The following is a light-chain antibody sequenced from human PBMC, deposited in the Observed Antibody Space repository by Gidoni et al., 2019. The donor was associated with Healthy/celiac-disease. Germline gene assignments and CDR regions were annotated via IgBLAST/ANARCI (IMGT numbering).Light chain of an antibody. CDR2: GAS. CDR1: QSVSSSY. V-gene: IGKV3-20*01. J-gene: IGKJ2*01. Sequence: ELVFTPSPGTLSLSPGERATLSCRASQSVSSSYLAWYQQKPGQAPRLLIYGASSRATGIPDRFSGSGSGTDFTLTISRLEPEDFAVYYCQQYGSSYTFGQGTKLEIK. CDR3: QQYGSSYT.